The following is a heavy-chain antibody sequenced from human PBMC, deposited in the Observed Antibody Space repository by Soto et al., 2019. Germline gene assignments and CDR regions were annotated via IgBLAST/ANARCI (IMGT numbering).Heavy chain of an antibody. D-gene: IGHD1-20*01. CDR3: ARYNWNDRKAFDY. J-gene: IGHJ4*02. Sequence: SETLSLTCTVSGGSISSYYWSWIRQPPGKGLEWIGYIYYSGSTNYNPSLKSRVTISVDTSKNQFSLKLSSVTAADTAVYYCARYNWNDRKAFDYWGQGTLVTVSS. CDR1: GGSISSYY. CDR2: IYYSGST. V-gene: IGHV4-59*01.